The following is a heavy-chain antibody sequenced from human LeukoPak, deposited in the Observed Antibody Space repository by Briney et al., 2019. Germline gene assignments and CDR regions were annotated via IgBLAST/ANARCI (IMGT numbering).Heavy chain of an antibody. J-gene: IGHJ5*02. CDR1: GYTFSDYY. Sequence: ASVKVSCKASGYTFSDYYIHWVRQAPGEGLEWMGWINPNSAGTNYAQKFQGRVTMTRDTSTSTAYMELSNLRSDDTAVYYCARPRYCSGGSCLNWFDPWGQGNLVTVSS. CDR3: ARPRYCSGGSCLNWFDP. D-gene: IGHD2-15*01. V-gene: IGHV1-2*02. CDR2: INPNSAGT.